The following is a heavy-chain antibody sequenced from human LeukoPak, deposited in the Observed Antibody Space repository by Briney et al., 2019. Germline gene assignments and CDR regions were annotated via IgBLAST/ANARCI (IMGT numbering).Heavy chain of an antibody. D-gene: IGHD3-10*01. CDR2: IYSGGST. CDR1: GFTVSSNY. V-gene: IGHV3-66*01. CDR3: ARDPDLLWFGEFRDY. J-gene: IGHJ4*02. Sequence: GGSLRLSCAASGFTVSSNYMSWVRQAPGKGLEWVSVIYSGGSTYYADSVKGRFTISRDNAKNSLYLQMNSLRAEDTAVYYCARDPDLLWFGEFRDYWGQGTLVTVSS.